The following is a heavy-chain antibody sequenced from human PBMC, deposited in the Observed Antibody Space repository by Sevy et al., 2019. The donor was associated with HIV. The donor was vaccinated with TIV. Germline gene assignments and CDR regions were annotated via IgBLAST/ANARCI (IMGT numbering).Heavy chain of an antibody. D-gene: IGHD3-16*02. CDR2: MSYNGNKK. J-gene: IGHJ6*02. Sequence: GGSLRLSCVGSGFTFSRSPMHWVRQAPGKGLEWVAVMSYNGNKKYNGDSVKGRFTVSRDDSKNTLYLQMNSLRGEDTAVYYCAREGVLIGGVIVSYGMDVWGQGITVTVSS. CDR1: GFTFSRSP. CDR3: AREGVLIGGVIVSYGMDV. V-gene: IGHV3-30*04.